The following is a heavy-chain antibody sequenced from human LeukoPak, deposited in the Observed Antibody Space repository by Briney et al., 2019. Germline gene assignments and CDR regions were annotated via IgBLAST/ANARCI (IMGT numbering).Heavy chain of an antibody. V-gene: IGHV3-30-3*01. CDR1: GYTFSSYA. CDR2: ISKDGSEK. J-gene: IGHJ4*02. D-gene: IGHD1-7*01. Sequence: GGSLRLSCAASGYTFSSYAMHWVRQAPGKGLEWVAVISKDGSEKYYPGSVRGRFTISRDNSKNTIYLQMDSLRAEDTAIYYCARDYWWNYDYWGQGTLVTVSS. CDR3: ARDYWWNYDY.